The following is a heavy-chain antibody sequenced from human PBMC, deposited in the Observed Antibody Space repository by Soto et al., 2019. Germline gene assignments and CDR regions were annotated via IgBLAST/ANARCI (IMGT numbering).Heavy chain of an antibody. V-gene: IGHV3-11*01. D-gene: IGHD4-17*01. J-gene: IGHJ6*03. CDR2: ISSSGSTI. Sequence: QVQLVESGGGLVKPGGSLRLSCAASGFTFSDYYMSWIRQAPGKGLEWVSYISSSGSTIYYADSVKGRFTISRDNAKNSRYLQMNSLRAEDTAVYDCARVPNTVTSYYRYYYMDVWGKGTTVTVA. CDR1: GFTFSDYY. CDR3: ARVPNTVTSYYRYYYMDV.